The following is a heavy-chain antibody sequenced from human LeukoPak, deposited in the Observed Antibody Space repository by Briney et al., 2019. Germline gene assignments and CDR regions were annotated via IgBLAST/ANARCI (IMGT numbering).Heavy chain of an antibody. CDR2: IGTAGDT. J-gene: IGHJ3*02. V-gene: IGHV3-13*01. CDR3: AREGRRTDAFDI. Sequence: PGGSLRLSCAASGFTFSSYDMHWVRQATGKGLEWVSAIGTAGDTYYPGSVKGRFTISRENAKNSLYLQMNSLRAGDTAVYYCAREGRRTDAFDIWGQGTMVTVSS. CDR1: GFTFSSYD.